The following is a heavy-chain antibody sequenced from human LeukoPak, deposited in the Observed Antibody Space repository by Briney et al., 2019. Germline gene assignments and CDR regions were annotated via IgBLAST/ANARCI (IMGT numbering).Heavy chain of an antibody. J-gene: IGHJ5*02. Sequence: RAPVKVSCKASGYTFTGYYMHWVRQAPGQGLEWMGWINPNSGGTNYAQKFQGRVTMTRDTSISTAYMELSRLRSDDTAVYYCAGVRVVATRWFDPWGQGTLVTVSS. CDR2: INPNSGGT. CDR1: GYTFTGYY. D-gene: IGHD3-22*01. V-gene: IGHV1-2*02. CDR3: AGVRVVATRWFDP.